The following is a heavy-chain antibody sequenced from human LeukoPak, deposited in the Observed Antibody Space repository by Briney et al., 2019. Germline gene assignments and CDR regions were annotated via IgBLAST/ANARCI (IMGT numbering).Heavy chain of an antibody. J-gene: IGHJ4*02. V-gene: IGHV3-48*01. CDR3: AREDGYCSGGNCYSYFDS. CDR2: IEGNSRAT. CDR1: GFIFSDYT. Sequence: GGSLRLSCAASGFIFSDYTMNWVRQAPGKGLEWVSHIEGNSRATYYADSVKGRFTISRDNAKNSLYLQMNSLRAEDTAVYFCAREDGYCSGGNCYSYFDSWGQGTLVTVSS. D-gene: IGHD2-15*01.